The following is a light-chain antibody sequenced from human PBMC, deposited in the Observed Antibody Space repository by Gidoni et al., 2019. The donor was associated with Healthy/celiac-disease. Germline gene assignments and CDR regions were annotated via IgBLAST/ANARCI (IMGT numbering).Light chain of an antibody. CDR2: GAS. CDR3: QQYGSSPLT. J-gene: IGKJ4*01. CDR1: QSASSRY. Sequence: EIVLTQSPGTLSLSPAERATLSCRASQSASSRYLAWYQQKPGQAPRLLIYGASIRATGIPDRFSGSGSGTDFTLTISRLEPEDFAVYYCQQYGSSPLTFXGXTKVEIK. V-gene: IGKV3-20*01.